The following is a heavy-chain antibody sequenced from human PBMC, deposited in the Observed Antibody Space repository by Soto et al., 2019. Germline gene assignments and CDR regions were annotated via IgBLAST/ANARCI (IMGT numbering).Heavy chain of an antibody. Sequence: ASVKVSCKASGYNFMPYGVNWVRQAPGQGLEWMGWISPWKGNTNYAQSFQGGVTMTTDTSTSTAYMELRSLTSDDTAVYYCARDLDPSGSYYTDYWGPGTLVTVS. CDR1: GYNFMPYG. CDR2: ISPWKGNT. V-gene: IGHV1-18*04. D-gene: IGHD3-10*01. CDR3: ARDLDPSGSYYTDY. J-gene: IGHJ4*02.